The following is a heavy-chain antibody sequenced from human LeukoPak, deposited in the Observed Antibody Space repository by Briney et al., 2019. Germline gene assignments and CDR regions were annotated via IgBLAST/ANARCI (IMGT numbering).Heavy chain of an antibody. CDR1: GYTFTNYG. J-gene: IGHJ6*03. CDR2: ISAYNGKT. D-gene: IGHD3-16*01. Sequence: ASVTVSCKASGYTFTNYGICWVRQAPRQGLEWVGWISAYNGKTNYAQKLQGRVTMTTDTSTSTAYMELRSLRSDGAAVYYCARVGWVNYYYYYMDVWGKGTTVTISS. CDR3: ARVGWVNYYYYYMDV. V-gene: IGHV1-18*01.